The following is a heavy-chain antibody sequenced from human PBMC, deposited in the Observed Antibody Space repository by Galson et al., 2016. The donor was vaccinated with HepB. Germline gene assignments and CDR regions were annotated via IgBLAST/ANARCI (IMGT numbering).Heavy chain of an antibody. J-gene: IGHJ3*02. Sequence: SLRLSCASSGFSISRHAIHWVRQAPGKGLEWVALISYDASKRYYADSVKGRFTISRDTSKNTLYLQMNSLRAEDTAVYYCAKEGGASGYGFDNWGQGTMVTVSS. CDR3: AKEGGASGYGFDN. CDR2: ISYDASKR. V-gene: IGHV3-30-3*01. D-gene: IGHD2-2*01. CDR1: GFSISRHA.